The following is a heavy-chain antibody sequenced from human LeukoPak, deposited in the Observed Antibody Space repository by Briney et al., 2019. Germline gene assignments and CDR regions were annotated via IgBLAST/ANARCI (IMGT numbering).Heavy chain of an antibody. CDR3: ARWKMELQRNAFDF. Sequence: TGGSLRLSCAASGFTFRTYWMSWIRQAPGKEPEWVADINQDGSEEYYLQSLRGRFTVSRDNAQNAVFLQMTNLRADDTAVYYCARWKMELQRNAFDFWGQGTVVTVSS. CDR1: GFTFRTYW. V-gene: IGHV3-7*01. D-gene: IGHD1-26*01. J-gene: IGHJ3*01. CDR2: INQDGSEE.